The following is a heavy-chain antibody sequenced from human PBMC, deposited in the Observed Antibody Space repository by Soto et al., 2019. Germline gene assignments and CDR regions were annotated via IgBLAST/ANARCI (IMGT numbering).Heavy chain of an antibody. Sequence: PGGSLRLSCATSGLTFSNYAMSWVRQAPGGGLEWVSSMSGSSSTTYYADSVRGRFTISRDNAENSVYLQMDSLRADDTAVYYCARQAARNYIDSWGQGNSVTVSS. J-gene: IGHJ4*02. D-gene: IGHD6-6*01. V-gene: IGHV3-23*01. CDR3: ARQAARNYIDS. CDR1: GLTFSNYA. CDR2: MSGSSSTT.